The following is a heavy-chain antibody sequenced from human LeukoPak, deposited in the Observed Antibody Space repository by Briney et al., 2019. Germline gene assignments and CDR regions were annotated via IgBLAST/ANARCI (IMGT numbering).Heavy chain of an antibody. CDR2: ISSSSNFT. V-gene: IGHV3-21*01. Sequence: GGSLRLSCAASGFTFSVYSMNWVRQSPGQGLEWVSSISSSSNFTFYADSVKGRFTISRDNSKNTLYLQMNSLRAEDTAVYYCARGPLLDSSGYPIDYWGQGTLVTVSS. CDR1: GFTFSVYS. J-gene: IGHJ4*02. CDR3: ARGPLLDSSGYPIDY. D-gene: IGHD3-22*01.